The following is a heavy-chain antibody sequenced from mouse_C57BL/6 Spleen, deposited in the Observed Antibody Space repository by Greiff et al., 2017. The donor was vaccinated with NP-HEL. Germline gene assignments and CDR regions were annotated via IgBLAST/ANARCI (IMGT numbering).Heavy chain of an antibody. CDR2: IYPGSGNT. J-gene: IGHJ3*01. CDR1: GYSFTSYY. CDR3: AYHSNRGFAY. D-gene: IGHD2-5*01. V-gene: IGHV1-66*01. Sequence: VQLQQSGPELVKPGASVKISCKASGYSFTSYYIHWVKQRPGQGLEWIGWIYPGSGNTKYNEKFKGKATLTADTSSSTAYMQLSSLTSEDSAVYYCAYHSNRGFAYWGQGTLVTVSA.